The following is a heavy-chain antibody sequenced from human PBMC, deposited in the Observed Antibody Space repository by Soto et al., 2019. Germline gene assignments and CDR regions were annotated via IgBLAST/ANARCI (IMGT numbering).Heavy chain of an antibody. Sequence: ASVKVSCKVSGYSLSDLSIHWVRQAPGKGLEWMGGLDAEDGETIYAQKLQGRGTMTEGTSTDTAYMELSGLTSEDTAMYYCATLPRTIERTPAAIWSFDSWGQGTLVTVSS. CDR1: GYSLSDLS. D-gene: IGHD2-2*01. CDR2: LDAEDGET. V-gene: IGHV1-24*01. J-gene: IGHJ4*02. CDR3: ATLPRTIERTPAAIWSFDS.